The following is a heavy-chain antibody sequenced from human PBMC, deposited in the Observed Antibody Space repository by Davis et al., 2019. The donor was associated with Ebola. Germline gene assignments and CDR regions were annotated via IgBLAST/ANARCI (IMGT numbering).Heavy chain of an antibody. CDR3: ARDVVDAAIGGLDV. D-gene: IGHD2-2*01. V-gene: IGHV3-21*01. CDR2: ICDVGTYI. CDR1: EFIFSDYS. Sequence: PGGSLRLSCAGSEFIFSDYSMSWVRQAPGKGLEWVSSICDVGTYISYSHSVRGRFTISRDNARNSLYLQMNSLRAEDTAVYYCARDVVDAAIGGLDVWGQGTTVTVSS. J-gene: IGHJ6*02.